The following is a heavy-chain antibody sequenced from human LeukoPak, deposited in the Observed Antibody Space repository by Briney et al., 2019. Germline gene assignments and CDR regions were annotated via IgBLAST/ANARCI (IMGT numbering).Heavy chain of an antibody. CDR1: VFTFSSYG. CDR2: VCGGGVST. D-gene: IGHD3-22*01. Sequence: GGSLRLSCASSVFTFSSYGMTWVRQAPGRGLEGVSFVCGGGVSTYYADAVRGRFTISRDNSKNTLYLQVNTLRAEDTAVYHCAKAAVTMIGVGEAFDIRSQGTRVTVSS. CDR3: AKAAVTMIGVGEAFDI. V-gene: IGHV3-23*01. J-gene: IGHJ3*02.